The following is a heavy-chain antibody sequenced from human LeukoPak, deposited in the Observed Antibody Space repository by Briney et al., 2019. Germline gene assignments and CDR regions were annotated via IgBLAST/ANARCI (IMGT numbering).Heavy chain of an antibody. V-gene: IGHV3-66*02. CDR1: GFTVSSNY. CDR2: IYSGGST. J-gene: IGHJ4*02. D-gene: IGHD3/OR15-3a*01. CDR3: ARGGTGY. Sequence: GGSLRLSCAVSGFTVSSNYMNWVRQAPGKGLEWVSVIYSGGSTYYADSVKGRFTISRDNSKNTLYLQMNSLRVEDTAVYYCARGGTGYWGQGTLVTVSS.